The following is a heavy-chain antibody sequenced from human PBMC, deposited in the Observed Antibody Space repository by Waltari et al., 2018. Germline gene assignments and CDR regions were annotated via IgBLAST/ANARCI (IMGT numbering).Heavy chain of an antibody. J-gene: IGHJ4*02. D-gene: IGHD1-26*01. V-gene: IGHV4-61*02. CDR1: GGSIDSGSYY. Sequence: QVQLQESGPGLVKPSQTLSLTYTVSGGSIDSGSYYWSWIRQPAGKGLEWIGRIYTSGSTNHNPSLKSRVTISVDTSKNQFSLNLSSVTAADTAVYYCARGPLLSKVDYWGQGTLVTVSS. CDR3: ARGPLLSKVDY. CDR2: IYTSGST.